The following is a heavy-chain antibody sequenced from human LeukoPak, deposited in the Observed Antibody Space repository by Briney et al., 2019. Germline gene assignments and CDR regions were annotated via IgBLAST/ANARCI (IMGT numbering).Heavy chain of an antibody. CDR1: GFTFSNYA. Sequence: GGSLRLSCAASGFTFSNYAMSWVRQAPGKGLEWVSGTSGSGGSTDYADSVKGRFTISRDNSKNPLYLQMNSLRAEDTAVYYCEKDTHGTRGYGFDHWGQGTLVTVSS. CDR3: EKDTHGTRGYGFDH. CDR2: TSGSGGST. D-gene: IGHD2-8*01. V-gene: IGHV3-23*01. J-gene: IGHJ4*02.